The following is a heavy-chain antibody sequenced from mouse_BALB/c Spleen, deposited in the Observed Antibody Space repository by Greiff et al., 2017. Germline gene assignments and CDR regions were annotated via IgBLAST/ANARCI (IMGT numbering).Heavy chain of an antibody. CDR1: GYTFTSYW. V-gene: IGHV1-5*01. D-gene: IGHD1-1*01. Sequence: DVKLQESGTVLARPGASVKMSCKASGYTFTSYWMHWVKQRPGQGLEWIGAIYPGNSDTSYNQKFKGKAKLTAVTSTSTAYMELSSLTNEDSAVYYCTRFGTTVVATDAMDYWGQGTSVTVSS. J-gene: IGHJ4*01. CDR2: IYPGNSDT. CDR3: TRFGTTVVATDAMDY.